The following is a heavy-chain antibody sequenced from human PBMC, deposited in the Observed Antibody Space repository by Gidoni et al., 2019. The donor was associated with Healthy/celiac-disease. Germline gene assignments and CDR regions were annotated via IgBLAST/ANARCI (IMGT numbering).Heavy chain of an antibody. J-gene: IGHJ3*02. D-gene: IGHD3-22*01. Sequence: EVQLLESGGGLVQPGGSLRLSCAASGFTFSSYAMSWVRQAPGKGLEWVSAISGSGGSTYYADSVKGRFTISRDNSKNTLYLQMNSLRAEDTAVYYCAKVGLRDARLLLLRLTTTDAFDIWGQGTMVTVSS. CDR3: AKVGLRDARLLLLRLTTTDAFDI. CDR1: GFTFSSYA. CDR2: ISGSGGST. V-gene: IGHV3-23*01.